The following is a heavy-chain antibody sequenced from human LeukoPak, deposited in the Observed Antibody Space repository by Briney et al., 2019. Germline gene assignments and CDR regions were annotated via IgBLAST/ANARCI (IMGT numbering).Heavy chain of an antibody. J-gene: IGHJ1*01. CDR2: IWYDGSNK. V-gene: IGHV3-33*06. Sequence: GRSLRLSCAASGFTFSSYGMHWFRQAPGKGLEWVAVIWYDGSNKYYADSVKGRFTISRDNSKNTLYLQMNSLRAEDTAVYYCANSGYCSGGSCPEEYFQHWGQGTLVTVSS. CDR1: GFTFSSYG. D-gene: IGHD2-15*01. CDR3: ANSGYCSGGSCPEEYFQH.